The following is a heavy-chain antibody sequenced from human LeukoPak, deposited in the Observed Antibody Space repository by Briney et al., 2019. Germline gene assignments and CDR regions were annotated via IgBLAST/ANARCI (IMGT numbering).Heavy chain of an antibody. V-gene: IGHV4-38-2*01. CDR3: ARLTYGDYVWFDP. Sequence: SETLSLTCAVSGYSISSGYYWGWIRQPPGKGLEWIGSIYHSGSTYYNPSLKSRVTISVDTSKNQFSLKLSSVTAADTAVYYCARLTYGDYVWFDPWGQRTLVTVSS. D-gene: IGHD4-17*01. J-gene: IGHJ5*02. CDR1: GYSISSGYY. CDR2: IYHSGST.